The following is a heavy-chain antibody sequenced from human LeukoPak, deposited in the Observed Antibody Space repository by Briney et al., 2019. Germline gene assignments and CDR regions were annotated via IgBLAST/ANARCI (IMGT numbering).Heavy chain of an antibody. Sequence: SGGSLRLSCAASGFIFTKYWMHWVRQAPGKGLVWVSHVNSDGSATSYADSVKGRFTISGDNAKNTVYLHMNSLRVEDTAVYYCTSFYETNWGQGTLVTVSS. CDR2: VNSDGSAT. CDR1: GFIFTKYW. J-gene: IGHJ4*02. V-gene: IGHV3-74*01. D-gene: IGHD2/OR15-2a*01. CDR3: TSFYETN.